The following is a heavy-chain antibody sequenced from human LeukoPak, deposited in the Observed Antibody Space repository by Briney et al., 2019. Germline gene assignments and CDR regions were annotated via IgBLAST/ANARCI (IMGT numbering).Heavy chain of an antibody. CDR2: ISSSSYI. J-gene: IGHJ4*02. D-gene: IGHD2-2*01. CDR3: ARGGPRGYCSSTSCTNDY. V-gene: IGHV3-21*01. CDR1: GFTFSSYS. Sequence: GGSLRLSCAASGFTFSSYSMNWVRQAPGKGLEWVSSISSSSYIYYSDSVKGRFTISRDNAKNSLYMQMNSLRAEDTAVYYCARGGPRGYCSSTSCTNDYWGQGTLVTVSS.